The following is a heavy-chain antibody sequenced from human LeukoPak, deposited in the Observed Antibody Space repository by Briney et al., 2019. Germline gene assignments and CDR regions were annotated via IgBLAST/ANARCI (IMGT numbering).Heavy chain of an antibody. J-gene: IGHJ4*02. CDR3: ARELGVAAAGPLDY. CDR2: INPNSGGT. D-gene: IGHD6-13*01. V-gene: IGHV1-2*02. Sequence: ASEKVSCKASGYTFTGYYMHWVRQAPGQGLEWMGWINPNSGGTNYAHKFQDRVTMTRDTSINTAYMELSNLRSDDTAVYFCARELGVAAAGPLDYWGQGTLVTVSS. CDR1: GYTFTGYY.